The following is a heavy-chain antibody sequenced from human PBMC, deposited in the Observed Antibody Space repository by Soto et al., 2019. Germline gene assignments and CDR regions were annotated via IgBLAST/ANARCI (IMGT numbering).Heavy chain of an antibody. D-gene: IGHD2-15*01. J-gene: IGHJ4*02. CDR1: GGSMNSGGYC. Sequence: QVQLQESGPGLVKPSQTLSLTCTVSGGSMNSGGYCWNWIRQHPGEGLEWIGCISYGGTTSYNPSVKSRLTISVDTSKNQFSLMLNSVTAADTAVYYCSRGILVWGQGTLITVSS. CDR3: SRGILV. V-gene: IGHV4-31*03. CDR2: ISYGGTT.